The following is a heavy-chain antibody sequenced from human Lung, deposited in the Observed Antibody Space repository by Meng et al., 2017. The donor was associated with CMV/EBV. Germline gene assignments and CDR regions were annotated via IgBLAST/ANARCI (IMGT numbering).Heavy chain of an antibody. Sequence: GESLKISCKGSGYSFATYWIGWVRQMPGKGLEWMGIIFPGDSDTKYSPSVQGQVTISVDDSISTAYLQWTNLRASDTAVYYCAKRMRKAVYKLPEEAPLFRYYAMDVWGQGTSVTVSS. J-gene: IGHJ6*02. D-gene: IGHD3-10*01. CDR3: AKRMRKAVYKLPEEAPLFRYYAMDV. CDR2: IFPGDSDT. V-gene: IGHV5-51*01. CDR1: GYSFATYW.